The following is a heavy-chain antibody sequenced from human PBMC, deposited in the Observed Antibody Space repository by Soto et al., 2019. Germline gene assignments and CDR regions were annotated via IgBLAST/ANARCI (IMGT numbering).Heavy chain of an antibody. CDR1: GFTFTIYA. D-gene: IGHD2-21*01. V-gene: IGHV3-30-3*01. CDR3: ARLGVAMSYHYFYGMDV. J-gene: IGHJ6*02. CDR2: MSYDGSNK. Sequence: ESGGGVVQPGRSLRLSCAASGFTFTIYAIHWVRQAPGKGLEWVAVMSYDGSNKYYADSVKGRFTISRDTSENTLHLQMNSLRTEDTAVYYCARLGVAMSYHYFYGMDVWGQGTTVTVSS.